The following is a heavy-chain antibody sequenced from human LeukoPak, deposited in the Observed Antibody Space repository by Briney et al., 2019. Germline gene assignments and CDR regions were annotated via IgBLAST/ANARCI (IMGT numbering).Heavy chain of an antibody. CDR3: AKMGYPHYYYMDV. V-gene: IGHV3-23*01. CDR2: ISGSGGST. Sequence: GGALRLSCAASGFTVSSNYMSWVRQAPGKGLEWVSAISGSGGSTYYADSVKGRFTISRDNSKSTLYLQMNSLRAEDTAVYYCAKMGYPHYYYMDVWGKGTTVTVSS. J-gene: IGHJ6*03. D-gene: IGHD1-1*01. CDR1: GFTVSSNY.